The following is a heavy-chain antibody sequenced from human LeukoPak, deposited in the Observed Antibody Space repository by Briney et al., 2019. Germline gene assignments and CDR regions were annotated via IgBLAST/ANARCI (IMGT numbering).Heavy chain of an antibody. V-gene: IGHV4-59*08. D-gene: IGHD3-9*01. CDR3: ARRGILTGYPFDY. J-gene: IGHJ4*02. CDR1: GGSISSYY. Sequence: PSETLSLTCTVSGGSISSYYWSWIRQPPGKGLEWIGYIYYSGSTNYNPSLKSRVAISVDTSKNQFSLKLSSVTAADTAVYYCARRGILTGYPFDYWGQGTLVTVSS. CDR2: IYYSGST.